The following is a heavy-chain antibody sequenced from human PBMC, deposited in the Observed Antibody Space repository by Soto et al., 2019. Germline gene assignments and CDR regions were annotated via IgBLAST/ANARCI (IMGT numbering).Heavy chain of an antibody. Sequence: EVQLVESGGGLVQPGGSLRLSCAASGFTFVGFWMHWVRQAPGKGPLWISRINFDGSNIAYADSVKGRFTISRDNAKNTLYLQMVSLRAEDTAIYYCAGGKDYGDFAAWGQGALVTVSS. J-gene: IGHJ5*02. CDR1: GFTFVGFW. D-gene: IGHD4-17*01. CDR3: AGGKDYGDFAA. CDR2: INFDGSNI. V-gene: IGHV3-74*01.